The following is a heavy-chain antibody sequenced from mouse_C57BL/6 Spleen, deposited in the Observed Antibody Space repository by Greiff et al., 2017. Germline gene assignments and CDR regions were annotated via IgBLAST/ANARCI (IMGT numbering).Heavy chain of an antibody. CDR2: IDPENGDT. V-gene: IGHV14-4*01. D-gene: IGHD1-1*01. CDR3: TEAAWYGSSYGNY. J-gene: IGHJ2*01. Sequence: EVQLQQSGAELVRPGASVKLSCTASGFNIKDDYMHWVKQRPEQGLEWIGWIDPENGDTEYASKFQGKATITADTSSNTAYLQLSSLTSEDTAVYYCTEAAWYGSSYGNYWGQGTTLTVSS. CDR1: GFNIKDDY.